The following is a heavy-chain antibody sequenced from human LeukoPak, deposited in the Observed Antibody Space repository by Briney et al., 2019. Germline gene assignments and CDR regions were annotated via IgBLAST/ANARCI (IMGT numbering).Heavy chain of an antibody. J-gene: IGHJ3*02. CDR2: ISGSGGST. D-gene: IGHD6-6*01. V-gene: IGHV3-23*01. Sequence: GGSLRLSCAASGFTFSSYAMSWVRQAPGKGLEWVSAISGSGGSTYYADSVKGRFTISRDNSKNTLYLQMNSLRAEDTAVYYRAKGEEYSSSSHAFDIWGQGTMVTVSS. CDR1: GFTFSSYA. CDR3: AKGEEYSSSSHAFDI.